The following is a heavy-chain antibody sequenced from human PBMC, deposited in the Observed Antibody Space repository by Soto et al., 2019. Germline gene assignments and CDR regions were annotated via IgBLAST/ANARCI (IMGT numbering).Heavy chain of an antibody. CDR2: ISGSGGST. V-gene: IGHV3-23*01. Sequence: VSLGLSCAASGFTFSSYAMSWVRQAPGKGLEWVSAISGSGGSTYYADSVKGRFTISRDNSKNALYLHMNSLRAEDTAVYYCAKVGGFIVGATIYYWGQGTLVTVSS. CDR3: AKVGGFIVGATIYY. CDR1: GFTFSSYA. J-gene: IGHJ4*02. D-gene: IGHD1-26*01.